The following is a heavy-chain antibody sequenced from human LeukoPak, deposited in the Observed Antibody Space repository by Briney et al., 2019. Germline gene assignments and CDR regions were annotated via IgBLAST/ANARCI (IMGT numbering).Heavy chain of an antibody. CDR3: TRDFSYYGMDV. D-gene: IGHD2/OR15-2a*01. Sequence: GGSLRLSCAASGFSLSAFWMFWVRQAPGKGLEWVSRINGDGSATTYADSVKGRFSISRDNAKNSLYLRMDSLTADDTAVYFCTRDFSYYGMDVWGQGTTVTVSS. J-gene: IGHJ6*02. V-gene: IGHV3-74*01. CDR1: GFSLSAFW. CDR2: INGDGSAT.